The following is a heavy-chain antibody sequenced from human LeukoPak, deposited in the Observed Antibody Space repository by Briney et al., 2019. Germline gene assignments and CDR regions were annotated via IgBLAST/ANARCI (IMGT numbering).Heavy chain of an antibody. CDR1: GGSFSGYY. V-gene: IGHV4-34*01. CDR2: INHSGST. J-gene: IGHJ4*02. Sequence: SETLSLTCAVYGGSFSGYYWSWIRQPPGKGLEWIGEINHSGSTNYNPSLKSRVTISVDTSTNQFSLKLSSVTAADTAVYYCARETYDFWSGYCLDYWGQGTLVTVSS. D-gene: IGHD3-3*01. CDR3: ARETYDFWSGYCLDY.